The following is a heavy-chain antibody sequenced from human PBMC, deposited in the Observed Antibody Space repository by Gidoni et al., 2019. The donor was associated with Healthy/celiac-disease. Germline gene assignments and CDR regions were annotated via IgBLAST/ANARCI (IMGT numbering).Heavy chain of an antibody. Sequence: GGGLVQPGGSLRLSCAASGFTFSSYSMNWVRQAPGKGLEWVSYISSSSSTIYYADSVKGRFTISRDNAKNSLYLQMNSLRDEDTAVYYCARDMPGSGGSCYDYWGQGTLVTVSS. CDR2: ISSSSSTI. CDR3: ARDMPGSGGSCYDY. J-gene: IGHJ4*02. D-gene: IGHD2-15*01. V-gene: IGHV3-48*02. CDR1: GFTFSSYS.